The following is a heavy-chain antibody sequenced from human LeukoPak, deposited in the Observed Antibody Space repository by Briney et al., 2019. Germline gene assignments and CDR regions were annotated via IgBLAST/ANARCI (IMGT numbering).Heavy chain of an antibody. CDR1: GYTLTELS. CDR2: FDPEDGET. Sequence: ASVKVSCKVSGYTLTELSMHRVRHAPGKGLEWMGGFDPEDGETIYAQKFQGRVTMTEDTSTDTAYMELSSLRSEDTAVYYCAPKVLRSGYSYGFGNYWGQGTLVTVSS. J-gene: IGHJ4*02. D-gene: IGHD5-18*01. V-gene: IGHV1-24*01. CDR3: APKVLRSGYSYGFGNY.